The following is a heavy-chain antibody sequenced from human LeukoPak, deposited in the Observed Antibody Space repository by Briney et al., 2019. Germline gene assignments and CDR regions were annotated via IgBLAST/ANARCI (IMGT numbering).Heavy chain of an antibody. Sequence: SETLSLTCTVSGGSISSSSYYWGWIRQPPGKGLEWIGSIYYSGSTYYNPSLKSRVAISVDTSKNQFSLKLSSVTAADTAVYYCARDRGYYDSSGYKIKDFDYWGQGTLVTVSS. CDR3: ARDRGYYDSSGYKIKDFDY. CDR2: IYYSGST. D-gene: IGHD3-22*01. V-gene: IGHV4-39*07. J-gene: IGHJ4*02. CDR1: GGSISSSSYY.